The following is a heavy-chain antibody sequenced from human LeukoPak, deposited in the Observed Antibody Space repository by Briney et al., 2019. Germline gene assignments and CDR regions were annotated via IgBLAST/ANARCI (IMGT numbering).Heavy chain of an antibody. CDR3: ASGGGSRREYYFDY. CDR1: GGTFSSYA. D-gene: IGHD1-26*01. Sequence: SVKVSCKASGGTFSSYAISWVRQAPGQGLEWMGRIIPILGIANYAQKFQGRVTITADKSTSTAYMELSSLRSEDTAVYYCASGGGSRREYYFDYWGQGTLVTVSS. J-gene: IGHJ4*02. V-gene: IGHV1-69*04. CDR2: IIPILGIA.